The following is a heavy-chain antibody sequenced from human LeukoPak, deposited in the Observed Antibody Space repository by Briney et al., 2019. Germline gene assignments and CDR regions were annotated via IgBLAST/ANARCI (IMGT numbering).Heavy chain of an antibody. CDR1: GFTFSSYS. D-gene: IGHD5-18*01. Sequence: PGGSLRLSCAASGFTFSSYSMNCLRQAPGKGLEWVSSISSSSNCICYADSVKGRFTISRDNAKNSLYLQMNSLRAEDTAVYYCARTWDTAMVTVFYFDYWGQGTLVTVSS. CDR2: ISSSSNCI. CDR3: ARTWDTAMVTVFYFDY. J-gene: IGHJ4*02. V-gene: IGHV3-21*01.